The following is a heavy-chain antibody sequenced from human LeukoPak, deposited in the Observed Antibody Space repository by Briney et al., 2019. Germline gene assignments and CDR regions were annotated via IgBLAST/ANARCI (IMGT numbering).Heavy chain of an antibody. V-gene: IGHV4-34*01. CDR1: GGSFSGYY. CDR3: ARAARGIYDYVWGSYRQRYFDY. Sequence: PSETLSLTCAVYGGSFSGYYWSWIRQPPGKGLEWIREINHSGSTNYNPSLKSRVTISVDTSKNQFSLKLSSVTAADTAVYYCARAARGIYDYVWGSYRQRYFDYWGQGTLVTVSS. J-gene: IGHJ4*02. D-gene: IGHD3-16*02. CDR2: INHSGST.